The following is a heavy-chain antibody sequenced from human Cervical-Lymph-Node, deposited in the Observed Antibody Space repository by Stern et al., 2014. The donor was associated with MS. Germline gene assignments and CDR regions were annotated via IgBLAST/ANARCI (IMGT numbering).Heavy chain of an antibody. CDR1: GGAFGNFA. V-gene: IGHV1-69*01. CDR3: AREAIVHSGTFDF. Sequence: QVQLVQSGAEVKKPGSSVMVSCRASGGAFGNFAVNWVRQAPGRRPEWMGGIVPMFVKANYAPRLQGSLTITADDSTSTAYMELNSLTSDDTAVYFCAREAIVHSGTFDFWGQGTLVTVSS. CDR2: IVPMFVKA. D-gene: IGHD5-12*01. J-gene: IGHJ4*02.